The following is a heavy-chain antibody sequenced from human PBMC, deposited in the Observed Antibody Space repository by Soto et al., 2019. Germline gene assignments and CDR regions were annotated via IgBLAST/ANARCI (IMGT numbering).Heavy chain of an antibody. Sequence: QVQLVQSGAEVKKPGSSVKVSCKASGGTFSSYTISWVRQAPGQGLEWMGRIIPILGIANYTQKFQGRVTITTDKSTSTAYMELSSLRSEDTAVYYCARIWGSAGYYYYCYMDVWGKGTTVTVSS. CDR3: ARIWGSAGYYYYCYMDV. D-gene: IGHD3-16*01. J-gene: IGHJ6*03. CDR1: GGTFSSYT. V-gene: IGHV1-69*02. CDR2: IIPILGIA.